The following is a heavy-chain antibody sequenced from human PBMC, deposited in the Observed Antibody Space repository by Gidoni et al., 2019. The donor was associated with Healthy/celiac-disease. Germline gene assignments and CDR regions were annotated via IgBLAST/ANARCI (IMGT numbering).Heavy chain of an antibody. J-gene: IGHJ5*02. CDR2: ISSSSSTI. CDR3: ASGRYDILTGYYSVGWFDP. Sequence: EVQLVESGGGLVQPGGSLRLSCAASGFTFSSYSMNWVRQAPGKGLEWVSYISSSSSTIYYADSVKGRFTISRDNAKNSLYLQMNSLRDEDTAVYYCASGRYDILTGYYSVGWFDPWGQGTLVTVSS. D-gene: IGHD3-9*01. V-gene: IGHV3-48*02. CDR1: GFTFSSYS.